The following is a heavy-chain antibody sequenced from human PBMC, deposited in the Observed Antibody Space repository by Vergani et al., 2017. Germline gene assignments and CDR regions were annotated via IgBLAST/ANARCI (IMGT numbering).Heavy chain of an antibody. D-gene: IGHD1-26*01. V-gene: IGHV3-30*02. CDR1: GFTFSSYG. CDR2: IRYDGSNK. CDR3: AKESGSTVSYYYGMDV. J-gene: IGHJ6*04. Sequence: QVQLVESGGGVVQPGGSLRLSCIASGFTFSSYGMHWVRQAPGKGLEWVAFIRYDGSNKYYADSVKGRFTISRDNSKNTLYLQMNSLRAEDTAVYYCAKESGSTVSYYYGMDVWGEGTTVTVSS.